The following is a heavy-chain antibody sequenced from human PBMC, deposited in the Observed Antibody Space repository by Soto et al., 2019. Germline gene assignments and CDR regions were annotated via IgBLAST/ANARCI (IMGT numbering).Heavy chain of an antibody. CDR1: GYTCTDYW. D-gene: IGHD1-1*01. CDR2: IYPGDSDT. Sequence: SGELLKIWCKGDGYTCTDYWIGWVRQMPGKGLELIGLIYPGDSDTRYSPSFQGRVTISADKSISTAFLQWSSLRASDTAMYYCASQKTVIRGPLSSNWFDPWGQGTLVTVSS. CDR3: ASQKTVIRGPLSSNWFDP. V-gene: IGHV5-51*01. J-gene: IGHJ5*02.